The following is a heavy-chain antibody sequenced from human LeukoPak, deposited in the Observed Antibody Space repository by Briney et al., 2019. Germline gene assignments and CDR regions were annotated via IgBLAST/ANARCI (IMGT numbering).Heavy chain of an antibody. CDR1: GFTFSTYG. Sequence: GGSLRLSCAASGFTFSTYGMNWVRQAPGKGLEWVSVISGSGGNTYYADSVKGRFTISRDNSKNTLYLQMNSLRAEDTAVYYCARANQLVPDYWGQGTLVTVSS. CDR3: ARANQLVPDY. D-gene: IGHD6-13*01. J-gene: IGHJ4*02. CDR2: ISGSGGNT. V-gene: IGHV3-23*01.